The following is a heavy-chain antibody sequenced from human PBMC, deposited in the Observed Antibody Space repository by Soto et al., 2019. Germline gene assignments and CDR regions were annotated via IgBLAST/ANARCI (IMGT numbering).Heavy chain of an antibody. CDR1: GFTFSYYY. D-gene: IGHD3-10*01. V-gene: IGHV3-11*06. J-gene: IGHJ4*02. CDR3: ARVLGDMVLYNPFDY. CDR2: ISSSSSYI. Sequence: GGSLRLSCAASGFTFSYYYMSWIRQAPGKGLEWVSSISSSSSYIYYADSLKGRFTISRDNARNSLYLQMNSLRGEDTAVYYCARVLGDMVLYNPFDYWGQGTLVTVSS.